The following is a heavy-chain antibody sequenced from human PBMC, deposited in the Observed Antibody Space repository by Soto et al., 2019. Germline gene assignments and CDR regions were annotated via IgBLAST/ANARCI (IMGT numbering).Heavy chain of an antibody. CDR1: GYSFATYY. V-gene: IGHV5-51*01. Sequence: GESLKISCKDLGYSFATYYIAWVRQMPGKGLEWMGVSYPGDYDTRYSPSFQGLVTISADKSISTTYLHLSSLKASDTAMYYCARIIGYCRNNDCSWTFDIWGQGTMVTVSS. D-gene: IGHD2-2*03. J-gene: IGHJ3*02. CDR3: ARIIGYCRNNDCSWTFDI. CDR2: SYPGDYDT.